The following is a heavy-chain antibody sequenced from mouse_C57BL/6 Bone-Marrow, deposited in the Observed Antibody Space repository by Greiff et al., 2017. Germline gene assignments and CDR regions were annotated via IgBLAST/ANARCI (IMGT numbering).Heavy chain of an antibody. Sequence: VQLQQSGAELVRPGASVKLSCTASGFNIKDDYMHWVKQRPEQGLEWIGWIDPENGDTEYASKFQGKATITADTSSHTAYLQLSSLTSEDTAVYYCTLYYGNSYAMDYWGQGTSVTVSS. CDR1: GFNIKDDY. CDR2: IDPENGDT. CDR3: TLYYGNSYAMDY. V-gene: IGHV14-4*01. D-gene: IGHD2-1*01. J-gene: IGHJ4*01.